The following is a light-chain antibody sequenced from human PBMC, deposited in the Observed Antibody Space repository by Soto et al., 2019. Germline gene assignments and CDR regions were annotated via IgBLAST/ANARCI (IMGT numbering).Light chain of an antibody. Sequence: QPVLTQAPSASETPGQRVTISCSGGSSNIGRNTVNWYQQLPGTAPKLLIYRNNRRPSGVPDRFSGSKSGTSASLAISGLQSEDEADYYCAAWDDSLTDYVFGTGTKVTVL. CDR3: AAWDDSLTDYV. CDR1: SSNIGRNT. V-gene: IGLV1-44*01. CDR2: RNN. J-gene: IGLJ1*01.